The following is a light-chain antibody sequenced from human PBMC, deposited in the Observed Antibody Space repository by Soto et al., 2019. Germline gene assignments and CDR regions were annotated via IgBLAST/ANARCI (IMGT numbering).Light chain of an antibody. CDR1: QRISTW. CDR3: QQYNNYWT. Sequence: DIQMTQSPSTVSASVGDRVTITCRASQRISTWLAWYQQRPGKAPKLLIYGASTLESGVPSRFSGSGSGTEFTLTISRLQDEDFATYYCQQYNNYWTFGQGTKVEIK. J-gene: IGKJ1*01. V-gene: IGKV1-5*01. CDR2: GAS.